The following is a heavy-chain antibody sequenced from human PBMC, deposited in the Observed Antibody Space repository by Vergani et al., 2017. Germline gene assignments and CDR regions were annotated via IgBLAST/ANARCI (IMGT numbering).Heavy chain of an antibody. CDR1: GYSFTSYW. J-gene: IGHJ4*02. CDR3: ARLGGYCSGGSGPLNDCGGRLFDY. Sequence: EVQLVQSGAEVKKPGESLKISCKGSGYSFTSYWIGWVRQMPGKGLEWMGIIYPGDSDTRYSPSFQGQVTISADKSISTAYLQWSSLKASDTAMYYWARLGGYCSGGSGPLNDCGGRLFDYWGQGRLVTVSS. V-gene: IGHV5-51*01. CDR2: IYPGDSDT. D-gene: IGHD2-15*01.